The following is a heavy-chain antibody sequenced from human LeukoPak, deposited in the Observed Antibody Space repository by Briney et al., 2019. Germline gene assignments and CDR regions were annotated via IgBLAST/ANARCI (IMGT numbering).Heavy chain of an antibody. V-gene: IGHV1-8*03. Sequence: ASVKVSCKASGYTFTSYDINWVRQATGQGLEWMGWMNPNSGNTGYAQKFQGRVTITRNTSISTAHMELSSLRSEDTAVYYCARGRRVSSEGAFDIWGQGTMVTVSS. CDR3: ARGRRVSSEGAFDI. D-gene: IGHD6-6*01. CDR2: MNPNSGNT. CDR1: GYTFTSYD. J-gene: IGHJ3*02.